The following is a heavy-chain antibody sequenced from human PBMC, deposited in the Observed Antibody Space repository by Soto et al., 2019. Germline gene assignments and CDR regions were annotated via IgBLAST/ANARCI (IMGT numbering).Heavy chain of an antibody. D-gene: IGHD1-26*01. CDR2: TYYRSKWYN. CDR1: GDSISSNSAA. J-gene: IGHJ4*02. V-gene: IGHV6-1*01. CDR3: VRDGPDSYYHLDY. Sequence: PSETLSLTCAISGDSISSNSAAWNWIRQSPSRGLEWLGRTYYRSKWYNDYAVSVKSRITINPDTSKNQFSRQLNSVTPEDTAVYYCVRDGPDSYYHLDYWGQGTLVTVS.